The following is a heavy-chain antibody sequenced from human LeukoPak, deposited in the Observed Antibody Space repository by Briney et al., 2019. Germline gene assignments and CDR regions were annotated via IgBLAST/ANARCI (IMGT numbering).Heavy chain of an antibody. CDR3: ARSLGYDILTGYSRGWLFDL. CDR1: GGSISSGGYY. D-gene: IGHD3-9*01. CDR2: IYYTGST. Sequence: SETLSLTCTVSGGSISSGGYYWTWIRQHPGKGLEWIGYIYYTGSTYYNPSLESRVTISVATSKNQFSLKLSSVTAADTAVYYCARSLGYDILTGYSRGWLFDLWGRSTLVTVSS. J-gene: IGHJ2*01. V-gene: IGHV4-31*03.